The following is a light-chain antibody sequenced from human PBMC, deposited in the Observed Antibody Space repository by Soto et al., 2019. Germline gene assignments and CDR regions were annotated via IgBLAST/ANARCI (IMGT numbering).Light chain of an antibody. V-gene: IGLV2-11*01. CDR1: SRDIGSYDF. CDR2: DVN. CDR3: CSYAGTYTVL. J-gene: IGLJ1*01. Sequence: QSALTQPPSVSGSPGQSVTISCTGSSRDIGSYDFVSWYQQHPGKAPKLMIYDVNKRPSGVPDRFSASKSGITASLTISGLQAEDDADYYCCSYAGTYTVLFGTGTKATVL.